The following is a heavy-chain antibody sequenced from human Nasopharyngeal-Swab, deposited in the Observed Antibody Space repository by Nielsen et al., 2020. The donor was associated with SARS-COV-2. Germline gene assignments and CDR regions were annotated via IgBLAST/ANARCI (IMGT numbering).Heavy chain of an antibody. CDR3: ARDPHAGFGELLPYYFDY. CDR2: ISAYNGNT. D-gene: IGHD3-10*01. V-gene: IGHV1-18*01. J-gene: IGHJ4*02. CDR1: GYTFTSYG. Sequence: ASVKVSCKASGYTFTSYGISWVRQAPGQGLEWMGWISAYNGNTNYARKLQGRVTMTTDTSTSTAYMELRSLRSDDTAVYYCARDPHAGFGELLPYYFDYWGQGTLVTVSS.